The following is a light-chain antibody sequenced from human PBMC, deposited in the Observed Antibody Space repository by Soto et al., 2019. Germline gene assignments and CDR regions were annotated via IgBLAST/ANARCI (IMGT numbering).Light chain of an antibody. Sequence: EIVMTQSPATLSVSPGERATLSCRASQSVSSNFAWYQQKPGQAPRLLIFGASTRATGIPARFSGSESGTEFNLTSSSLKSEDFAVYYCQQYNNWTSFGGGTKVEIK. CDR3: QQYNNWTS. J-gene: IGKJ4*01. CDR2: GAS. V-gene: IGKV3-15*01. CDR1: QSVSSN.